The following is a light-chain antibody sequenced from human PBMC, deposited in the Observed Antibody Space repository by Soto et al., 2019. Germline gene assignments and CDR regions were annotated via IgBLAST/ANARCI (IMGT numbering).Light chain of an antibody. Sequence: SYELTQPPSVSVAPGKTARITSGGNNIGSKSVHWYQKKPGQAPVLVIYYDSDRPSGIPERFSGSISGNTATLNNSRVEAGDEADYYCQVWDSSSEHVVFGGGTKPAVL. J-gene: IGLJ2*01. CDR3: QVWDSSSEHVV. CDR1: NIGSKS. V-gene: IGLV3-21*04. CDR2: YDS.